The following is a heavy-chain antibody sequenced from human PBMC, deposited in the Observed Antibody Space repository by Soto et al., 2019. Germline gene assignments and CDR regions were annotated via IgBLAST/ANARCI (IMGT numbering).Heavy chain of an antibody. J-gene: IGHJ4*02. CDR1: GLIVSDNY. V-gene: IGHV3-53*01. Sequence: GGSLRLSCAVSGLIVSDNYMSWVRQAPGKGPEWVSVMYSGGSTYYAESVKGRFTISRDNSKNMLYLQMNSLRAEDTAVYYCARDSGYTYGYGYDYWGQGTLVTVSS. D-gene: IGHD5-18*01. CDR3: ARDSGYTYGYGYDY. CDR2: MYSGGST.